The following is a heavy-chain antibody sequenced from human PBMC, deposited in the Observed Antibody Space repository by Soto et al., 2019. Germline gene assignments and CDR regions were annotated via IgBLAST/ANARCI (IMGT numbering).Heavy chain of an antibody. V-gene: IGHV3-66*01. CDR1: GFTVSSNY. CDR3: ARVRCSGGSCLTPNYYFDY. Sequence: GGSLRLSCAASGFTVSSNYMSWVRQAPGKGLEWVSVIYSGGSTYYADSVKGRFTISRDNSKNTLYLQMNSLRAEDTAVYYCARVRCSGGSCLTPNYYFDYWGQGTLVTVSS. D-gene: IGHD2-15*01. CDR2: IYSGGST. J-gene: IGHJ4*02.